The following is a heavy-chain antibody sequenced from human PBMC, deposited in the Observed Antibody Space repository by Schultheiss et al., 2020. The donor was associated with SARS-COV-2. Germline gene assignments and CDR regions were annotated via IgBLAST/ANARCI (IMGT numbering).Heavy chain of an antibody. CDR3: ASMGNWTPQWFDP. CDR1: GGSFSGYY. CDR2: INHSGST. D-gene: IGHD1-20*01. J-gene: IGHJ5*02. Sequence: SETLSLTCAVYGGSFSGYYWSWIRQPPGKGLEWIGEINHSGSTYYNPSLKSRVTISVDTSKNQFSLKLSSVTAADTAVYYCASMGNWTPQWFDPWGQGTLVTVSS. V-gene: IGHV4-34*01.